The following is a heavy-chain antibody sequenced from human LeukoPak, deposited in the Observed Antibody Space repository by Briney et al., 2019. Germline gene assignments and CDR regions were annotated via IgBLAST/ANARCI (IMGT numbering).Heavy chain of an antibody. Sequence: GRSLRLSCAASGFTFDDYAMHWVRQAPGKGLEWVSGISWNSGSIDYADSVKGRFTISRDNAKNSLYLQMNSLRAEDTALYYCAKEGRFGEFLGYYFDYWGQGTLVTVSS. J-gene: IGHJ4*02. D-gene: IGHD3-10*01. CDR2: ISWNSGSI. V-gene: IGHV3-9*01. CDR1: GFTFDDYA. CDR3: AKEGRFGEFLGYYFDY.